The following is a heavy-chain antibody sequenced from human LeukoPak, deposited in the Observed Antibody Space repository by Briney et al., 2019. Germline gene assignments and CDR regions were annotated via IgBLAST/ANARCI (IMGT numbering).Heavy chain of an antibody. CDR2: ISSSSSYI. D-gene: IGHD3-10*01. V-gene: IGHV3-21*01. Sequence: GGSLRLSCAASGFTCSSYSMNWVRQAPGKGLEWVSSISSSSSYIYYADSVKGRFTISRDNAKNSLYLQMNSLRAEDTAVYYCARELIWFGELLNYYYMDVWGKGTTVTISS. J-gene: IGHJ6*03. CDR3: ARELIWFGELLNYYYMDV. CDR1: GFTCSSYS.